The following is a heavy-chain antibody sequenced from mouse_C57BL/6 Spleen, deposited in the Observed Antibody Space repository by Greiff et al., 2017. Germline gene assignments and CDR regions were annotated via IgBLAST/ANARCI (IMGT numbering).Heavy chain of an antibody. CDR3: ARRPDWYFDV. CDR1: GYTFTSYW. Sequence: QVQLQQPGAELVMPGALVKLSCKASGYTFTSYWMHWVKQRPGQGLEWIGEIDPSDSYTNYNQKFKGKSTLTVDKSSSTAYMQLSSLTSEDSAVYYCARRPDWYFDVWGTGTTVTVSS. CDR2: IDPSDSYT. V-gene: IGHV1-69*01. J-gene: IGHJ1*03.